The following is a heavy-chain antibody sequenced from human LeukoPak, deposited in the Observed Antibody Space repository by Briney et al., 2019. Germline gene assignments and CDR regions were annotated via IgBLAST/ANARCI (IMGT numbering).Heavy chain of an antibody. CDR2: IYYSGST. D-gene: IGHD4-17*01. CDR1: GGSITSYY. V-gene: IGHV4-59*12. CDR3: ARVRDYGDYALDY. J-gene: IGHJ4*02. Sequence: SETLSLTCTVSGGSITSYYWTWIRQPPGKGLEWIGYIYYSGSTSYSPSLKSRVTMSVDTSKNQFSLKLSSVTAADTAVYYCARVRDYGDYALDYWGQGTLVTVSS.